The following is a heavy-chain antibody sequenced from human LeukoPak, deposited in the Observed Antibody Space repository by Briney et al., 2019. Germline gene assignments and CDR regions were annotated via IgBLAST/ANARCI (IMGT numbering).Heavy chain of an antibody. CDR1: GFTFSSYS. J-gene: IGHJ4*02. V-gene: IGHV3-21*01. CDR3: ARDLRSSGWYYFDY. Sequence: PGGSLRLSCAASGFTFSSYSMDCVRQAPGKGLEWVSSISSSSSYIYYADSVKGRFTISRDNAKNSLYLQMNSLRAEDTAVYYCARDLRSSGWYYFDYWGQGTLVTVSS. CDR2: ISSSSSYI. D-gene: IGHD6-19*01.